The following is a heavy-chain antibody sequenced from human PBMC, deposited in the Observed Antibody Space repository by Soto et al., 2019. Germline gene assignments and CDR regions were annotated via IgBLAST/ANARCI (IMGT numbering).Heavy chain of an antibody. CDR2: ISPIFGTA. V-gene: IGHV1-69*13. Sequence: ASVTVSRKASGGPFSSYALSWVRQAPRQGLEWMGGISPIFGTANHAQKFQGRITITADESTSTAYMELSSLRGAGTAVYYCARTTYYDFWSGYNWFVPWGEGALVTVSS. CDR3: ARTTYYDFWSGYNWFVP. D-gene: IGHD3-3*01. J-gene: IGHJ5*02. CDR1: GGPFSSYA.